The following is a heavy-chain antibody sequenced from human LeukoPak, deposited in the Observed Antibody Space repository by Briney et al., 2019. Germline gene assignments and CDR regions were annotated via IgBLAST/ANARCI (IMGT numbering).Heavy chain of an antibody. V-gene: IGHV1-69*13. CDR2: IIPIFGTA. J-gene: IGHJ5*02. D-gene: IGHD3-9*01. CDR1: GCTFSSYA. CDR3: ARGSYDILTGYSTNWFDP. Sequence: GASVKVSCKASGCTFSSYAISWVRQAPGQGLDWMGGIIPIFGTANYAQKFQGRVTITADDSTSTAYMELRSLRSEDTAVYYWARGSYDILTGYSTNWFDPWAQGTLVTVSS.